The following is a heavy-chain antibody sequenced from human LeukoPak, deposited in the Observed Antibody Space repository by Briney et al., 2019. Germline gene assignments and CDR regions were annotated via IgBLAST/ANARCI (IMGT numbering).Heavy chain of an antibody. CDR2: IYPGDSDT. CDR3: ARHDGYNCDY. V-gene: IGHV5-51*01. J-gene: IGHJ4*02. D-gene: IGHD5-24*01. Sequence: GESLKISCKGSGYSFVSYWIGWVRQLPGKGLEWMGIIYPGDSDTRYSPSFQGQVTISVDKSISTAYLQWSSLRASDTAMYYCARHDGYNCDYWGQGTLVTVSS. CDR1: GYSFVSYW.